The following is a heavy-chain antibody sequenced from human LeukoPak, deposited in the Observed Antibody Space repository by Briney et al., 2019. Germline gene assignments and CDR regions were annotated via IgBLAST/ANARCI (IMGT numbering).Heavy chain of an antibody. CDR2: ISGSGGST. CDR3: AKSGSSSSWYNFDY. CDR1: GFTFSSYA. D-gene: IGHD6-13*01. J-gene: IGHJ4*02. Sequence: EGSLRLSCAASGFTFSSYAMSWVRQAPGKGLEWVSAISGSGGSTYYADSVKGRFTISRDNSKNTLYLQMNSLRAEDTAVYYRAKSGSSSSWYNFDYWGQGTLVTVSS. V-gene: IGHV3-23*01.